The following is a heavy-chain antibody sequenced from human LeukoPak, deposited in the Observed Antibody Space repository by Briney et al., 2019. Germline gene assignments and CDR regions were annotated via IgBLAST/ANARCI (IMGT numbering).Heavy chain of an antibody. D-gene: IGHD5-18*01. V-gene: IGHV4-59*13. Sequence: SETLSLTCSVSGDSISTYHWNWIRKPPGKGVEWIAYMQSTGNSKYNPSLKSRATMSVDTSKNQVVLNLSSVTAADTAVYYCARDKRHSYGRYFAHWGQGMLVTVSS. CDR3: ARDKRHSYGRYFAH. J-gene: IGHJ4*02. CDR1: GDSISTYH. CDR2: MQSTGNS.